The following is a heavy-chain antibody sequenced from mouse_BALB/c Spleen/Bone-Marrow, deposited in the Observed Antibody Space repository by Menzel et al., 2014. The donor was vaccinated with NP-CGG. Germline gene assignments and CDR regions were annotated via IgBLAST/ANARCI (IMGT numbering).Heavy chain of an antibody. CDR2: IYPGNSDT. CDR1: GYSFTSYW. V-gene: IGHV1-5*01. D-gene: IGHD2-10*02. J-gene: IGHJ3*01. Sequence: EVKLMESGTVLAWPGAPVKMSCKASGYSFTSYWMHWVKQRPGQGLEWIGAIYPGNSDTSYDQKFKGKAKLTAVTSASTAYMELSSLTNEDSAVYYCTFLVKEDFAYWGQGTLVTVSA. CDR3: TFLVKEDFAY.